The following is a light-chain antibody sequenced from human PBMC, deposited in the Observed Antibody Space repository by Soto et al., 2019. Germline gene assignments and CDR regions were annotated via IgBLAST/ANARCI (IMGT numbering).Light chain of an antibody. CDR2: AAS. J-gene: IGKJ4*01. CDR1: QVIRDS. V-gene: IGKV1-16*02. CDR3: LQYESYPPA. Sequence: DIQMTQSPSSLSASVGDRVTITCRASQVIRDSLAWFQQKPGKVPKSLIYAASTLQSGVPSKFSGSGSGTDFTLTISSLQPEDVATYYCLQYESYPPAFGGGTKVEI.